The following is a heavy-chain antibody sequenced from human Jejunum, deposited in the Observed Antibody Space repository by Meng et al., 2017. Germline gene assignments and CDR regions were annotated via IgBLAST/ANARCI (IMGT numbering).Heavy chain of an antibody. D-gene: IGHD1-26*01. Sequence: QVRLVESGGALVKPGGSLRLSCAASGFTFSLHYMSWFRQTPGKGLEWLSHIGSVGTAIRMADSVRGRFTISRDNSNNSLYLQMNSLRADDTAVYYCARVTYSGGYYLDYWGQGTLVTVSS. CDR1: GFTFSLHY. CDR2: IGSVGTAI. CDR3: ARVTYSGGYYLDY. V-gene: IGHV3-11*01. J-gene: IGHJ4*02.